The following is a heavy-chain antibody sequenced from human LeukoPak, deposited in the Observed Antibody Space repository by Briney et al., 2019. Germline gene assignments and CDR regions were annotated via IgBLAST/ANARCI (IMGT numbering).Heavy chain of an antibody. J-gene: IGHJ1*01. V-gene: IGHV3-23*01. CDR3: AKDLRYFDWLQEGLYFQH. CDR1: GFTFSSYA. CDR2: ISGSGGST. Sequence: GGSLRLSCAASGFTFSSYAMSWVRQAPGKGLEWVSAISGSGGSTYYADSVKGRFTISRDNSKNTLYLQMNSLRAEDTAVYYCAKDLRYFDWLQEGLYFQHCGQGTLVTVSS. D-gene: IGHD3-9*01.